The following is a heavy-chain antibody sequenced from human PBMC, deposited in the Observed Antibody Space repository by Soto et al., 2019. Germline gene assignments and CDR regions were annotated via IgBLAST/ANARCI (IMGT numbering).Heavy chain of an antibody. Sequence: SETLSLTCTVSGGSIGSSSYYWGWIRQPPGKGLEWIGTIYYSGSTYYNPSLKSRVTISADTSKSQFSLNLNSVTAADTAVYYCVRRSPAAFFQHWGQGTLVTVSS. CDR3: VRRSPAAFFQH. J-gene: IGHJ1*01. CDR2: IYYSGST. V-gene: IGHV4-39*01. CDR1: GGSIGSSSYY.